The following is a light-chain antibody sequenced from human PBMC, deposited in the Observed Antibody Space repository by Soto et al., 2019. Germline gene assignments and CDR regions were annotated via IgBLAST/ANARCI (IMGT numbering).Light chain of an antibody. CDR3: QQYPNLWT. CDR2: RAS. J-gene: IGKJ1*01. Sequence: EIVLTQSPDTLSLSPGERATLACRASRTFASNVAWYQQRPGQAPRLLIYRASARATGIPARFSGSGSGTEFTLTIGSLQSEDYAVYYCQQYPNLWTFGQGTKVDIK. CDR1: RTFASN. V-gene: IGKV3-15*01.